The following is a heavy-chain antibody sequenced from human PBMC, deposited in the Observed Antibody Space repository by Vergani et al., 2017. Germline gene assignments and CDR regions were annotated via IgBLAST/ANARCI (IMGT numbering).Heavy chain of an antibody. D-gene: IGHD3-22*01. CDR1: GYTFTGYY. CDR3: ARELYYDSSLKSDWFDP. J-gene: IGHJ5*02. CDR2: INPNSGGT. Sequence: QVQLVQSGAEVKKPGASVKVSCKASGYTFTGYYMHWVRQAPGQGLEWMGWINPNSGGTNYAQKFQGRVTMTRDTSISTAYMELSRLRSDDTAVYYCARELYYDSSLKSDWFDPWGQGTLVTVSS. V-gene: IGHV1-2*02.